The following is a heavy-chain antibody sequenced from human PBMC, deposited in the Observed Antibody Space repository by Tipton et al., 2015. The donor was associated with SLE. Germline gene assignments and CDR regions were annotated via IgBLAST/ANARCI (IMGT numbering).Heavy chain of an antibody. V-gene: IGHV1-2*02. D-gene: IGHD3-10*01. CDR3: ARGGQEKGRGYFDL. J-gene: IGHJ2*01. CDR2: VNPNSGGT. CDR1: GYTFTAYY. Sequence: QLVQSGAEVKKPGASVKVSCKASGYTFTAYYMHWVRQAPGQGLEWMGWVNPNSGGTNYAQDFQGRLTMTRDTSISTAYMELSRLRFADTAVYYCARGGQEKGRGYFDLCGRGTLVTVSS.